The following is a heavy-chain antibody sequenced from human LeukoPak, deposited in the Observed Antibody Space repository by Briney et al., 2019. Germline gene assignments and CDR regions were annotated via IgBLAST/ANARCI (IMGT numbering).Heavy chain of an antibody. J-gene: IGHJ6*03. CDR1: GYSISSGYY. D-gene: IGHD3-3*01. V-gene: IGHV4-38-2*01. Sequence: SETLSLTCAVSGYSISSGYYWGWIRQPPGKGLEWIGSIYHSGSTYYNPSLKSRVTISVDTSKNQLSLKLSSVTAADTAVYYCARVHLSSDFYYYYMDVWGKGTTVTVSS. CDR3: ARVHLSSDFYYYYMDV. CDR2: IYHSGST.